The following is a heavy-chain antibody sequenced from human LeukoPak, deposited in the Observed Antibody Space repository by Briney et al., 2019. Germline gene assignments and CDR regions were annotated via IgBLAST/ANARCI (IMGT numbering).Heavy chain of an antibody. CDR3: ARGYYYDSSGYYQLDY. CDR1: GYTFTGYY. Sequence: ASVKVSCKASGYTFTGYYMHWVRQAPGQGLEWMGWNNLNNDDTNYAQTFQGWVTMTRDTSTSTAYMELSRLRSDDTAVYYCARGYYYDSSGYYQLDYWGQGTLVTVSS. V-gene: IGHV1-2*04. J-gene: IGHJ4*02. D-gene: IGHD3-22*01. CDR2: NNLNNDDT.